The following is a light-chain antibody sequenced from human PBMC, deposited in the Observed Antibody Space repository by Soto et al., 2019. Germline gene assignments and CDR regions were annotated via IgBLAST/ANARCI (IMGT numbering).Light chain of an antibody. CDR1: QSVLYSSNNENF. J-gene: IGKJ5*01. Sequence: DIVMTQSPDSLAVSLGERVTINCKSSQSVLYSSNNENFLAWYQQKPGQPPKLLIYWASTRESGVSDRFSGSGSGTDFTLTISNLQAEDVAVYYCQHYYSIPITFGQGTRLEIK. CDR2: WAS. CDR3: QHYYSIPIT. V-gene: IGKV4-1*01.